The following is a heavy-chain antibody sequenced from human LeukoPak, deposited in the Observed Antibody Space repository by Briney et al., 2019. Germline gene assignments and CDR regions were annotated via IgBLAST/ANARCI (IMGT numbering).Heavy chain of an antibody. CDR2: IKQDGSEK. D-gene: IGHD5-24*01. Sequence: GGSRRLSCAASGFTFSSYWMSWVRQAQGKGLEWVANIKQDGSEKYYVDSVKGRFTISRDNAKSSLFLQMNSLRAEDTAVYYGARRERWLQSDNWGQGTLVTVSS. J-gene: IGHJ4*02. CDR3: ARRERWLQSDN. CDR1: GFTFSSYW. V-gene: IGHV3-7*05.